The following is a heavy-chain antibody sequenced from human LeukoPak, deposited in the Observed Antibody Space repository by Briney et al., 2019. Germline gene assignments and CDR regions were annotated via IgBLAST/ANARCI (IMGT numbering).Heavy chain of an antibody. CDR2: ISGSGSST. Sequence: PGGSLRLSCADSGFTFSSYAMSWVRQAPGKGLEWVSAISGSGSSTYYADSVKGRFTISRDNSKNTLYLQMNSLRAEDTAVYYCAKDTGYSYGLDYWGQGTLVTVSS. CDR3: AKDTGYSYGLDY. CDR1: GFTFSSYA. D-gene: IGHD5-18*01. V-gene: IGHV3-23*01. J-gene: IGHJ4*02.